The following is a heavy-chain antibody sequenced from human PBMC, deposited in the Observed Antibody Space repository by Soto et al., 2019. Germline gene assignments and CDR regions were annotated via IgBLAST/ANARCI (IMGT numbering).Heavy chain of an antibody. V-gene: IGHV1-8*01. CDR1: GYTFTSYD. CDR2: MNPNSGNT. Sequence: QVQLVQSGAEVKKPGASVKVSCKASGYTFTSYDINWVRQATGQGLEWMGWMNPNSGNTGYAQKFQVRVTMTRNTSISTAYMERSSLRSEDTALYYCARASSYAYSSSSAFDIWGQGTIVTVSS. D-gene: IGHD6-6*01. J-gene: IGHJ3*02. CDR3: ARASSYAYSSSSAFDI.